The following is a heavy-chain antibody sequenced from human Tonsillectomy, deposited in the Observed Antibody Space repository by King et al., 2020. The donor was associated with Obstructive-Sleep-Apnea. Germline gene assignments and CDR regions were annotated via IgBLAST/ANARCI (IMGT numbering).Heavy chain of an antibody. CDR1: GSSISSGYY. CDR3: ARGPGYSSGWEPQTDY. Sequence: VQLQESGPGLVKPSETLSLTCTVSGSSISSGYYWGWIRQPPGKGLEWIGSIYHSGSTYYNPSLKSRVTISVDTSKNQFSLKLSSVTAADTAVYYCARGPGYSSGWEPQTDYWGQGTLVTVSS. J-gene: IGHJ4*02. D-gene: IGHD6-19*01. V-gene: IGHV4-38-2*02. CDR2: IYHSGST.